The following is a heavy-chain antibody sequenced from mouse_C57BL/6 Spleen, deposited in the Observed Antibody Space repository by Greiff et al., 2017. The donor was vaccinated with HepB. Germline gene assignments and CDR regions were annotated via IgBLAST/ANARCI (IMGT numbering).Heavy chain of an antibody. CDR2: IDPETGGT. D-gene: IGHD1-1*01. J-gene: IGHJ3*01. CDR1: GYTFTDYE. CDR3: TKDYYGTRFAY. V-gene: IGHV1-15*01. Sequence: QVQLQQSGAELVRPGASVTLSCKASGYTFTDYEMHWVKQTPVHGLEWIGAIDPETGGTAYNQKFKGKAILTADKSSSTAYMELRSLTSEDSAVYDCTKDYYGTRFAYWGQGTLVTVSA.